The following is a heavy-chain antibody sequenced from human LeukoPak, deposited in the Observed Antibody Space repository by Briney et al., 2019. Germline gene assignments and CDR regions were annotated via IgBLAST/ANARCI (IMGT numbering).Heavy chain of an antibody. Sequence: GGSLRLSCAASRFTFSTYSMHWVRQAPGKGLEWVSYISSTSSPIFYADSVKGRFTISRDNAKNSLYLQMNSLRVEDTAVYYCARDVGIPYGSGFDYWGQGTLVTVSS. CDR1: RFTFSTYS. J-gene: IGHJ4*02. CDR3: ARDVGIPYGSGFDY. D-gene: IGHD3-10*01. CDR2: ISSTSSPI. V-gene: IGHV3-48*04.